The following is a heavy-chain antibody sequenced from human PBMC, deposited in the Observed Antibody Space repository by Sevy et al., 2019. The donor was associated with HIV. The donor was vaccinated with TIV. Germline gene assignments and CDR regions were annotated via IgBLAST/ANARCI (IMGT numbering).Heavy chain of an antibody. CDR3: ARDPARVRYYDSWSGYYTGTDYYYGMDV. V-gene: IGHV3-7*03. D-gene: IGHD3-3*01. Sequence: GGSLRLSCAASGFTFSSYWMSWVRQAPGKGLEWVANIKQDGSEKYYVDSVKGRFTISRDNAKNSLYLQMNSLRAEDTAVYYCARDPARVRYYDSWSGYYTGTDYYYGMDVWGQGTTVTVSS. CDR2: IKQDGSEK. CDR1: GFTFSSYW. J-gene: IGHJ6*02.